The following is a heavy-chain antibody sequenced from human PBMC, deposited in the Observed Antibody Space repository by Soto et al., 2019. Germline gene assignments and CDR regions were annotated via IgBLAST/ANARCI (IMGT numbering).Heavy chain of an antibody. V-gene: IGHV4-30-4*01. J-gene: IGHJ4*02. CDR3: ASRTSSPSFDY. CDR2: IYYSGST. D-gene: IGHD3-10*01. Sequence: QVQLQESGPGLVKPSQTLSLTCTVSGGSISSGDYYWRWIRQPPGKGLEWIGDIYYSGSTYYNPSLTSRVAISVDTSKSHFSLQLSSVTAADRAVYSCASRTSSPSFDYWGQGTLVTVSS. CDR1: GGSISSGDYY.